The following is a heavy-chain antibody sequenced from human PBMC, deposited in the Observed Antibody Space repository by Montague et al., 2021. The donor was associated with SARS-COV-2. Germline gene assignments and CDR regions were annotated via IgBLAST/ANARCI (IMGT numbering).Heavy chain of an antibody. CDR3: ARWGLTNAFDI. V-gene: IGHV4-39*02. D-gene: IGHD7-27*01. Sequence: SETLSLTCSVSGDSISRSHYFWAWIRQPPGMGLEWIGSIYFTGKTYYHPSLKSRVTVSIDTSKNHFSLRLSSVTAADSAVFYCARWGLTNAFDIWGLGTMITISS. CDR2: IYFTGKT. J-gene: IGHJ3*02. CDR1: GDSISRSHYF.